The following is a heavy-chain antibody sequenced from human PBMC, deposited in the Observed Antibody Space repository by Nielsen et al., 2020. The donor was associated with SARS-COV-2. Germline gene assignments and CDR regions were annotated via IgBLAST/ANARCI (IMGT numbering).Heavy chain of an antibody. CDR2: IYYSGST. D-gene: IGHD3-16*02. V-gene: IGHV4-59*06. J-gene: IGHJ4*02. Sequence: SETLSLTCTVSGGPIDSYYWSWMRQPPGKGLEWIGYIYYSGSTYYNPSLKSRVTISVDTSKNQFSLKLSSVTAADTAVYYCARGYYDYIWGSYRSTFDHWGQGILATVSS. CDR1: GGPIDSYY. CDR3: ARGYYDYIWGSYRSTFDH.